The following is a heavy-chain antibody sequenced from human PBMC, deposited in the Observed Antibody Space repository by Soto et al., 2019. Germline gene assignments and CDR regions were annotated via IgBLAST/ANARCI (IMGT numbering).Heavy chain of an antibody. CDR1: GVSVSSGSHY. CDR2: IYYSGGT. J-gene: IGHJ5*02. V-gene: IGHV4-61*01. D-gene: IGHD1-7*01. Sequence: SETLSLTRTVSGVSVSSGSHYWTWIRQPPGKGLEWIGHIYYSGGTHYNPSLKSRVTISVDTSKNQFSLKLSSVTAADTAIYYCARDQEEELHNWFDPWGQGTLVTVSS. CDR3: ARDQEEELHNWFDP.